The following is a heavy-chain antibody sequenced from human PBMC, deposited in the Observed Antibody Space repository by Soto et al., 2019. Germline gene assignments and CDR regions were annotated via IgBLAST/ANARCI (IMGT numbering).Heavy chain of an antibody. D-gene: IGHD1-1*01. CDR3: ARVRQGCSANNCYFDP. J-gene: IGHJ5*01. Sequence: QVHLQESGPGLVAPSGTLSLTCTLSGGSVRAPDWWNWVRQSPDKGLEWIAEVHISGHSNYNPSLRSRVSVSIDISNNQFYLNLNSVTAADTAIYYCARVRQGCSANNCYFDPWCQGTQVTISS. V-gene: IGHV4-4*02. CDR2: VHISGHS. CDR1: GGSVRAPDW.